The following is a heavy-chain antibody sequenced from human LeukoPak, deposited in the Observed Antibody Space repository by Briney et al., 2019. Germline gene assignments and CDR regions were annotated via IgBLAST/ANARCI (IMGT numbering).Heavy chain of an antibody. J-gene: IGHJ4*02. Sequence: GGSLRLSCAASGFTFSSYAMSWVRQAPGKGLEWVSAISGSGGSTYYADSVKGRFTISRDNSKNTLYLQMNSLRAEDTAVYYCAKGRFYILTAYSPFDYWGQGTLVTASS. V-gene: IGHV3-23*01. CDR3: AKGRFYILTAYSPFDY. D-gene: IGHD3-9*01. CDR1: GFTFSSYA. CDR2: ISGSGGST.